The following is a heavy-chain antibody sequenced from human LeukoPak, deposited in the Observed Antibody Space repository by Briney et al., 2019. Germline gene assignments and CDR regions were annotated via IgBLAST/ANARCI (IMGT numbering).Heavy chain of an antibody. Sequence: GGSLRLSCAASGFTFSSYAMSWVRQTPGKGLEWVSVISGSGANTYYADSVKGRFTISRDNSKNTLYLQMNSLRAEDTAVYYCARDRYGDYVLDYWGQGTLVTVSS. D-gene: IGHD4-17*01. V-gene: IGHV3-23*01. CDR3: ARDRYGDYVLDY. CDR2: ISGSGANT. CDR1: GFTFSSYA. J-gene: IGHJ4*02.